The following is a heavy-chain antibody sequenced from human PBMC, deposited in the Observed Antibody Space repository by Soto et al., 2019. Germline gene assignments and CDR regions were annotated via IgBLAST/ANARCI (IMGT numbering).Heavy chain of an antibody. CDR1: GFTFSDAW. CDR2: IRSKTDGGTT. V-gene: IGHV3-15*01. D-gene: IGHD3-10*01. J-gene: IGHJ4*02. CDR3: TNEKISLWFGELHFES. Sequence: EVQLVESGGGLVKPGESLRLSCAASGFTFSDAWMSWVRQAPGKGLEWVGHIRSKTDGGTTESAAPVKGRFTISRDDSKNTLYLQMNGLKTEDTAIYYCTNEKISLWFGELHFESWGQGTLVTVSS.